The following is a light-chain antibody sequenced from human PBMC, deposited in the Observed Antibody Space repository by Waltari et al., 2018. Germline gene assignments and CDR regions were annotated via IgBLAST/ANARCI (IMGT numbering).Light chain of an antibody. Sequence: QSVLTQPPSASVTPGQEVTISCTGSRSNIGQNYVYRYQQFPGTAPKLLIFKNNQRPSGVPDRFSDSKSGTSASLAINGLRSEDEADYYCAAWDDSLSGLVLGGGTKVTVL. CDR2: KNN. V-gene: IGLV1-47*01. CDR3: AAWDDSLSGLV. CDR1: RSNIGQNY. J-gene: IGLJ3*02.